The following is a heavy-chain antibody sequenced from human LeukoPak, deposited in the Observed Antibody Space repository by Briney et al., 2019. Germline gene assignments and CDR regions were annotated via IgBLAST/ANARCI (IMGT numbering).Heavy chain of an antibody. V-gene: IGHV1-2*06. CDR1: GYNFTGYY. CDR2: INPNSGGT. CDR3: ARVIEYCSGGSCDNFDY. Sequence: GASVKVSCKASGYNFTGYYMDWVRQAPGQGLEWMGRINPNSGGTNYAQNFQGRVTMTRDTSISTAYMELSRLRSDDTAVYYCARVIEYCSGGSCDNFDYWGQGTLVTVSS. D-gene: IGHD2-15*01. J-gene: IGHJ4*02.